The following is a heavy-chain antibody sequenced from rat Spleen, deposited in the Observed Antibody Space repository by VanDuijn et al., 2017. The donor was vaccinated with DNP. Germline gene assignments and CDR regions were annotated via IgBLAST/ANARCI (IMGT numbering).Heavy chain of an antibody. CDR1: GSSITSNY. V-gene: IGHV3-1*01. J-gene: IGHJ2*01. CDR3: ARMHYGCDN. Sequence: EVQLQESGPGLVKPSQPLSLTCSVTGSSITSNYWGWIREFPGNKIQYIGHISYSSTTNYNPSLKSRISITRDTSKNQFFLQVNSVTPEDTATYYCARMHYGCDNWGQGVMVTVSS. CDR2: ISYSSTT. D-gene: IGHD1-11*01.